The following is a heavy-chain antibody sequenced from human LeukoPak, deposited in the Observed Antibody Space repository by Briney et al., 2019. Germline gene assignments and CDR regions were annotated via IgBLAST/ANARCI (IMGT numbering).Heavy chain of an antibody. J-gene: IGHJ4*02. CDR2: ISYDGSNK. CDR3: AKDLAAAGGY. V-gene: IGHV3-30*18. Sequence: GGSLRLSCAASGFTFSTYTMNWVRQAPGKGLEWVAVISYDGSNKYYADSVKGRFTISRDNSKNTLYLQMNSLRAEDTAVYYCAKDLAAAGGYWGQGTLVTVSS. CDR1: GFTFSTYT. D-gene: IGHD6-13*01.